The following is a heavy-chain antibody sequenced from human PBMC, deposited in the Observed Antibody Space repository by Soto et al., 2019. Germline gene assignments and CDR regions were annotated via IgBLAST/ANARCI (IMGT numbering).Heavy chain of an antibody. CDR2: VTWNSGNI. CDR3: AKDRYGSLEGGMDV. CDR1: GFIFDDFG. V-gene: IGHV3-9*01. J-gene: IGHJ6*02. Sequence: EVQLVESGGGLVQPGRSLRLSCAASGFIFDDFGMHWVRQAPGKGLEWVSGVTWNSGNIDYADSVKGRFTITRDNAKNSLYLQMNSLRGEETALYYCAKDRYGSLEGGMDVWGQGTTVTVSS. D-gene: IGHD1-26*01.